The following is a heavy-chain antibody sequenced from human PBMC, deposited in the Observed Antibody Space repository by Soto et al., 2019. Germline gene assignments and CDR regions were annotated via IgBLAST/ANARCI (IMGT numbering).Heavy chain of an antibody. D-gene: IGHD3-22*01. J-gene: IGHJ4*02. Sequence: GASVKVSCKASGYTFTTYGISWVRQASGQGLEWMGWISTYNGNTNYAQKFQDRVTMTTDTFTSTAYMELRSLGSDDTAVYYCARYRDSSGSLSGYWGQGTLVTVSS. CDR3: ARYRDSSGSLSGY. CDR2: ISTYNGNT. V-gene: IGHV1-18*01. CDR1: GYTFTTYG.